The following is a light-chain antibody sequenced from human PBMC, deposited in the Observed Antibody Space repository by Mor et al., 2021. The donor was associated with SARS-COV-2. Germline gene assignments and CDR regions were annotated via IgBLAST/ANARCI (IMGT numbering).Light chain of an antibody. Sequence: DRVTITCRASQSISSNLAWYQQKPGQAPRLLIYGASTRATGIPARFSGSGSGTEFTLTISSLQPEDSATYFCQQGNSFPLTFGGGTKVEIK. CDR3: QQGNSFPLT. J-gene: IGKJ4*01. CDR2: GAS. V-gene: IGKV3-15*01. CDR1: QSISSN.